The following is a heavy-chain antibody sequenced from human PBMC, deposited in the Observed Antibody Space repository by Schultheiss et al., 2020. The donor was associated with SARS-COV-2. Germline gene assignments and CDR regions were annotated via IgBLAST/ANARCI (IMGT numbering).Heavy chain of an antibody. CDR2: IYPGDSET. Sequence: GESLKISCKGSGYTFTTYWIGWVRQLPGKGLEWMGSIYPGDSETRYSPSFQGQVTMSADKSITTAYLQWSSLKASDTAMYYCARLLGGSILYKGDTWGQGTLVTVSS. D-gene: IGHD6-13*01. J-gene: IGHJ5*02. CDR1: GYTFTTYW. V-gene: IGHV5-51*01. CDR3: ARLLGGSILYKGDT.